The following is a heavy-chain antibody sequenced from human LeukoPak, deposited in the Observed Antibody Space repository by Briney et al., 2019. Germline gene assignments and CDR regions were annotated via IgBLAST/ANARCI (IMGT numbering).Heavy chain of an antibody. CDR3: ANDYRSGSFHDF. V-gene: IGHV3-23*01. J-gene: IGHJ4*02. D-gene: IGHD3-10*01. CDR2: ISRRDDYT. CDR1: GFSSYG. Sequence: GRSLRLSCAASGFSSYGIHWVRQAPGQGLEWVSVISRRDDYTYYADSVKGRFTISRDNSKNTLYLQMNSLRAEDTAVYYCANDYRSGSFHDFWGQGTLVTVSS.